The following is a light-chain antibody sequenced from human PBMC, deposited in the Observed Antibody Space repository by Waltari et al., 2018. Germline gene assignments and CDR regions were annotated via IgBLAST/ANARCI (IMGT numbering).Light chain of an antibody. CDR1: QSVLYSSNNKNY. J-gene: IGKJ4*01. V-gene: IGKV4-1*01. Sequence: DIVMTQSPDSLAVSLGERATTNCKSSQSVLYSSNNKNYLTWYQQIPGQPPKLLLYWASTRKSGVPDRFSGSGSGTDFTLTISSLQAEDVAIYYCQQYYSNPLTFGGGTKVEIK. CDR3: QQYYSNPLT. CDR2: WAS.